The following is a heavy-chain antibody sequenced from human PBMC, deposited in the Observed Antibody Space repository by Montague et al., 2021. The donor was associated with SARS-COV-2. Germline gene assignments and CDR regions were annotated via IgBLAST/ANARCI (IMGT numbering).Heavy chain of an antibody. V-gene: IGHV4-59*01. J-gene: IGHJ6*02. D-gene: IGHD2-21*01. CDR3: ARGGCHSADYYYYGMDV. CDR2: IYYSGST. CDR1: DGSINNYY. Sequence: SETLSLTCTVSDGSINNYYWSWIRQPPGKGLEWIGDIYYSGSTNYNPSLKSRVTISVDTSKNQFSLKLSPVTAADTAVYHCARGGCHSADYYYYGMDVWGQGTTVTVSS.